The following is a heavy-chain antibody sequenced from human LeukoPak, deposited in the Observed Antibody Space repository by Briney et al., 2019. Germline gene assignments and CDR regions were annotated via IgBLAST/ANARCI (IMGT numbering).Heavy chain of an antibody. J-gene: IGHJ1*01. CDR1: GYTFTGYY. Sequence: ASVKVSCKASGYTFTGYYMHWVRQAPGQGLEWMGRINPNSGGTNYAQKFQGRVTMTRDTSISTAYMELSRLRSDDTAVYYCARDTIAAVGTSYIGHAEYFQHWGQGTLVTVSS. D-gene: IGHD6-13*01. V-gene: IGHV1-2*06. CDR3: ARDTIAAVGTSYIGHAEYFQH. CDR2: INPNSGGT.